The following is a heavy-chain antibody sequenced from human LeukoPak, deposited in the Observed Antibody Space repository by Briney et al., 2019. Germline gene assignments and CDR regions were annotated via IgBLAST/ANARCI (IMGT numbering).Heavy chain of an antibody. CDR2: INHSGST. Sequence: SETLSLTCAVYGGSFSGYYWSWIRQPPGKGLEWIGEINHSGSTNYNPSLKSRVTISVDTSKNQFSLKLSSVTAADTAVYYCARGGAYYYGSSGYYPPFDYWGQGTLVTVSS. J-gene: IGHJ4*02. CDR3: ARGGAYYYGSSGYYPPFDY. CDR1: GGSFSGYY. D-gene: IGHD3-22*01. V-gene: IGHV4-34*01.